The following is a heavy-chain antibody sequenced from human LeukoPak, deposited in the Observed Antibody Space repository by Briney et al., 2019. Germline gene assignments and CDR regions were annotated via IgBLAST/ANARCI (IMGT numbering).Heavy chain of an antibody. Sequence: GGSLRLSCATSGFTFSSYSMTWVRQAPGKALEWVSYISRSSSTIYYADSVKGRFTISRDNAKNSLYLQMNSLRDEDTAVYYCARDHYGSGTDVWFDPWGQGTLVTVSS. D-gene: IGHD3-10*01. V-gene: IGHV3-48*02. CDR3: ARDHYGSGTDVWFDP. CDR1: GFTFSSYS. J-gene: IGHJ5*02. CDR2: ISRSSSTI.